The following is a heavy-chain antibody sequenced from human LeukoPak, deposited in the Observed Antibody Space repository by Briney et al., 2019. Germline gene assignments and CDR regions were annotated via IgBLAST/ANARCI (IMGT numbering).Heavy chain of an antibody. CDR3: ARGTGFYDSSGHYYWGYFDS. CDR1: GGSFSSHH. Sequence: PSETLSLTCTVSGGSFSSHHWSWFRQTPGERPEWIAFIYYSGTTNYNPSLKGRVTISIDSSKNQFSLKLSSVTAADTAIYYCARGTGFYDSSGHYYWGYFDSWGQGTLVPVSS. J-gene: IGHJ4*02. D-gene: IGHD3-22*01. CDR2: IYYSGTT. V-gene: IGHV4-59*11.